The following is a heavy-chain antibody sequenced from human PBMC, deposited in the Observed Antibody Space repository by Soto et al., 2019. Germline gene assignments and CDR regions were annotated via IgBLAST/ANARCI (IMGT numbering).Heavy chain of an antibody. CDR2: ISPYNGDT. Sequence: QVQLVQSGREVKKPGASVKISCKASGYTFIRFGINWVRQAPGQGPEWMGWISPYNGDTNYAQKFQDRVTTTTDTPTSTADMELRSLRTDDTAMYYIAGRYCIVNVCLTPGVFDTDVWGRGTRVSVSS. CDR1: GYTFIRFG. J-gene: IGHJ6*03. D-gene: IGHD2-15*01. V-gene: IGHV1-18*01. CDR3: AGRYCIVNVCLTPGVFDTDV.